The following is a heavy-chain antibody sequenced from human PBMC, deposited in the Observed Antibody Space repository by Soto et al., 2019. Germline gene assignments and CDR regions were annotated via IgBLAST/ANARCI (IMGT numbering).Heavy chain of an antibody. J-gene: IGHJ4*02. CDR1: GFTFSDYY. CDR3: ATADIVLVPAALGFTDY. Sequence: GGSLRLSCAASGFTFSDYYMNWVRQAPGKGLEWVSYIGIGSSTTYYADSVKGRFTISRDNSKNTLYLQMNSLRAEDTAVYYCATADIVLVPAALGFTDYWGQGTLVTVSS. V-gene: IGHV3-48*01. D-gene: IGHD2-2*01. CDR2: IGIGSSTT.